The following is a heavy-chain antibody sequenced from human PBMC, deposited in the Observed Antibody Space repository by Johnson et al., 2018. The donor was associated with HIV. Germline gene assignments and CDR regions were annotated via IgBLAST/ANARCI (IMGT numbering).Heavy chain of an antibody. D-gene: IGHD3-22*01. V-gene: IGHV3-23*03. CDR3: ARGRRRGAWLDAFDL. CDR2: IYSGGST. J-gene: IGHJ3*01. Sequence: VQLVESGGGLVQPGGSLRLSCAASGFTFSSYAMSWVRQAPGKGLEWVSVIYSGGSTYYADSVKGRFTISRDNSKNTLFLQMNSLKTEDTAVYYCARGRRRGAWLDAFDLWGQGTMVTVSS. CDR1: GFTFSSYA.